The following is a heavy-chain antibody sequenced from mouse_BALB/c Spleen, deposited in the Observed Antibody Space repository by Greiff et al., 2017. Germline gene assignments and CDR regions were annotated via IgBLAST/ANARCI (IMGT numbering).Heavy chain of an antibody. J-gene: IGHJ2*01. D-gene: IGHD2-1*01. V-gene: IGHV5-6*03. CDR3: ASLYGNYFDY. CDR1: GFTFSSYA. CDR2: ISSGGSYT. Sequence: DVKLVESGGGLVKPGGSLKLSCAASGFTFSSYAMSWVRQSPDKRLEWVATISSGGSYTYYPDSVKGRFTISRDNAKNTLYLQMSSLKSEDTAMYYCASLYGNYFDYWGQGTTLTVSS.